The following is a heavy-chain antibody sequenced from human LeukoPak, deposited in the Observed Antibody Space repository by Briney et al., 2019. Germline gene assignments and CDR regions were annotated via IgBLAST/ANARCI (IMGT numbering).Heavy chain of an antibody. CDR1: GVSFSDGRYY. V-gene: IGHV4-31*03. CDR3: ATPYCSSLSCLDVFNM. Sequence: NPSQTLSLTCSVSGVSFSDGRYYWTWLRQHPGKGLEWIGYKYYSGSAKYNPSLKSRLTISIDTSKNQFSLQLSSVTAADTATYYCATPYCSSLSCLDVFNMWGQGTRVTVSS. CDR2: KYYSGSA. J-gene: IGHJ3*02. D-gene: IGHD2-2*01.